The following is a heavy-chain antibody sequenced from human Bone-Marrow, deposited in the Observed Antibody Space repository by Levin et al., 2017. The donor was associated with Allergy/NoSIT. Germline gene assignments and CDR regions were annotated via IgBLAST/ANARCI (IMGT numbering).Heavy chain of an antibody. V-gene: IGHV3-49*03. J-gene: IGHJ3*02. CDR1: GFTFGDYA. CDR2: IRSKAYGGTT. Sequence: GESLKISCTASGFTFGDYAMSWFRQAPGKGLEWVGFIRSKAYGGTTEYAASVKGRFTISRDDSKSIAYLQMNSLKTEDTAVYYCTRDSPNLDCSGGSCYSYAFDSWGQGTMVTVSS. CDR3: TRDSPNLDCSGGSCYSYAFDS. D-gene: IGHD2-15*01.